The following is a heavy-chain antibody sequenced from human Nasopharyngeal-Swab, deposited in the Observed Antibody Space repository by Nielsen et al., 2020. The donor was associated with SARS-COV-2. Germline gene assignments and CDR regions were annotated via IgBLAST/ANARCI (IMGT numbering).Heavy chain of an antibody. J-gene: IGHJ5*02. CDR2: VNHSGST. Sequence: WIRQPPGKGLEGVGGVNHSGSTNYNPTLKRRVTIAVDTSKNQFSLKVTSVTAADTAVYYCSRGLGKQITIFEVVIAYNWFDPWGQGTLVTVSS. D-gene: IGHD3-3*01. V-gene: IGHV4-34*01. CDR3: SRGLGKQITIFEVVIAYNWFDP.